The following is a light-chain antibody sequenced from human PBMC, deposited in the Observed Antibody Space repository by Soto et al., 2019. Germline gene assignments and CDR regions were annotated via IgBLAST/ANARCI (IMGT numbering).Light chain of an antibody. Sequence: DIDLTQSPGTLSLSPGERATLSCRASQSIRSNYLAWYQQTPGQAPRVLIYGATSRATGIPDRFRGSGSGTDITLTIGRLEPEDFSVDYCQQYCSTPFTFGPGTKVDIK. CDR2: GAT. J-gene: IGKJ3*01. V-gene: IGKV3-20*01. CDR3: QQYCSTPFT. CDR1: QSIRSNY.